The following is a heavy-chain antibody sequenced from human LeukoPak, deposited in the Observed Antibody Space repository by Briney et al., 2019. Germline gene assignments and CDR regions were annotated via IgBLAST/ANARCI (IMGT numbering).Heavy chain of an antibody. J-gene: IGHJ6*04. Sequence: GGSLRLSCAASGFTFSSYWMHWVRQAPGKGLVWVSRINSDGSSTSYADSVKGRFTISRDNSKSTLYIQMNSLRAEDTAVYYCAELGITMIGGVWGKGTTVTISS. CDR1: GFTFSSYW. D-gene: IGHD3-10*02. V-gene: IGHV3-74*01. CDR3: AELGITMIGGV. CDR2: INSDGSST.